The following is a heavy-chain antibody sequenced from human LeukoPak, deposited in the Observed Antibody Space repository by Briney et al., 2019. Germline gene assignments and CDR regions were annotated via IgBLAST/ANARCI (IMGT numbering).Heavy chain of an antibody. Sequence: GGSLSLSCAAAGFTVSIHYMSWVRQAPGKGLEWVSAIYSGGSTYYADSVKGRFTISRDNSKSTLYLQMNSLRAEDTAVYYCASSDTTYDFWSGYYPSFDYWGQGTLVTVSS. V-gene: IGHV3-53*01. CDR1: GFTVSIHY. D-gene: IGHD3-3*01. CDR3: ASSDTTYDFWSGYYPSFDY. J-gene: IGHJ4*02. CDR2: IYSGGST.